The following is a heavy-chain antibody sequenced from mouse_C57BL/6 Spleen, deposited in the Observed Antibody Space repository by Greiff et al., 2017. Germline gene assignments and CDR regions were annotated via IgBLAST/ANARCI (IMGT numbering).Heavy chain of an antibody. CDR3: AREGGNYGFAD. D-gene: IGHD2-1*01. V-gene: IGHV1-43*01. Sequence: DVQLQESGPELVKPGASVKISCKASGYSFTGYYMHWVKQSSEKSLEWIGEINPSTGGTSYNQKFKGKATLTVDKSSSTAYMQLKSLTSEDSAVYYGAREGGNYGFADWGQGTLVTVSA. CDR1: GYSFTGYY. CDR2: INPSTGGT. J-gene: IGHJ3*01.